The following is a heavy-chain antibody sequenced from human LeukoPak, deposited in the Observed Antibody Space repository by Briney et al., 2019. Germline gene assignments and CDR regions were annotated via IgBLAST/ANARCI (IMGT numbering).Heavy chain of an antibody. Sequence: GGSLRLSCAASGFTFSSYAMHWVRQAPGKGLEWVAVMSYDGSTKYYADSVKGRFTISIANSKNTLYLQMNSLRAEDTAVYYCARDSVDTNGWGYYFDYWGQGTLVTVSS. CDR3: ARDSVDTNGWGYYFDY. D-gene: IGHD5-12*01. CDR1: GFTFSSYA. J-gene: IGHJ4*02. V-gene: IGHV3-30-3*01. CDR2: MSYDGSTK.